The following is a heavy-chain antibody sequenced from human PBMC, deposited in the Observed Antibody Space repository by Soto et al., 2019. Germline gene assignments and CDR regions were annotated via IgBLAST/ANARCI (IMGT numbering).Heavy chain of an antibody. J-gene: IGHJ5*02. CDR2: INAGNGNT. V-gene: IGHV1-3*01. CDR3: ARDQSSQYCSGGSCYFWFGP. D-gene: IGHD2-15*01. CDR1: GYTFTSYA. Sequence: EASVKVSCKASGYTFTSYAMHWVRQAPGQRLEWMGWINAGNGNTKYSQKFQGRVTITRDTSASTAYMELSSLRSEDTAVYYRARDQSSQYCSGGSCYFWFGPWGQGTLVTVSS.